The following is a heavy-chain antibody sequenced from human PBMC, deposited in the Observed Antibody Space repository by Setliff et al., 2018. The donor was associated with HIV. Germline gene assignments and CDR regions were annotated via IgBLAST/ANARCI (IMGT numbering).Heavy chain of an antibody. Sequence: PGGSLRLSCAASGFTFSYAWMSWVRQAPGKGLEWVSSISYGSTYIYQSDSVRSRFTISRDDAKKSLYLQMNSLGAEDTAVYYCARSGGIGNYHWDVWGKGTTVTVSS. CDR3: ARSGGIGNYHWDV. J-gene: IGHJ6*03. D-gene: IGHD3-16*01. V-gene: IGHV3-21*01. CDR1: GFTFSYAW. CDR2: ISYGSTYI.